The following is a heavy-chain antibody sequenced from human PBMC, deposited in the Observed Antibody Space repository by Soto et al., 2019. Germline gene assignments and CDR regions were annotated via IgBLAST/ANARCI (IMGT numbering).Heavy chain of an antibody. Sequence: EVQLVESGGGLVQPGESLRLSCAASGLTFRSYWMHWVRQAPGKGLVWVSRINTDGSVAMYVDSVKGRFTISRDNAKNALYLRMNSRRAEDTAVYYCVRDMQLWRMDSWGKGPLVTVSP. V-gene: IGHV3-74*03. CDR2: INTDGSVA. CDR3: VRDMQLWRMDS. D-gene: IGHD2-21*01. CDR1: GLTFRSYW. J-gene: IGHJ4*02.